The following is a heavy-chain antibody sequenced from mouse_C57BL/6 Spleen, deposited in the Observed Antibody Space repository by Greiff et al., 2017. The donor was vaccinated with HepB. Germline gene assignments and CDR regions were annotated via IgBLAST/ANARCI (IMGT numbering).Heavy chain of an antibody. CDR1: GYAFSSSW. CDR2: IYPGDGDT. Sequence: VHLVESGPELVKPGASVKISCKASGYAFSSSWMNWVKQRPGKGLEWIGRIYPGDGDTNYNGKFKGKATLTADKSSSTAYMQLSSLTSEDSAVYFCARSRQLRDGAMDYWGQGTSVTVSS. J-gene: IGHJ4*01. D-gene: IGHD3-2*02. V-gene: IGHV1-82*01. CDR3: ARSRQLRDGAMDY.